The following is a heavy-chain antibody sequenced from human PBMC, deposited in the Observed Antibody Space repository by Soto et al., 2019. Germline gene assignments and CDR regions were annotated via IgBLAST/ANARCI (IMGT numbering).Heavy chain of an antibody. D-gene: IGHD3-16*01. Sequence: PSETLSLTCTVSGGSISSYYWSWIRQPPGKGLEWIGYIYYSGSTNYNPSLKSRVTISVDTSKNQFSLKLSSVTAADTAVYYCARNGVYVGGSYYYYGMDVGGKGPRVTVSS. CDR1: GGSISSYY. V-gene: IGHV4-59*08. CDR2: IYYSGST. CDR3: ARNGVYVGGSYYYYGMDV. J-gene: IGHJ6*04.